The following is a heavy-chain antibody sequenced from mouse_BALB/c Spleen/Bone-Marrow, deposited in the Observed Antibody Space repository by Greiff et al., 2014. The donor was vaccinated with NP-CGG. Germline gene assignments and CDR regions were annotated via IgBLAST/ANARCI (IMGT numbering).Heavy chain of an antibody. CDR1: GFTFSSYT. CDR3: ARDPFYYGSSYAMDY. CDR2: ISSGGSYT. Sequence: EVQLQQSGGGLVKPGGSLKLSCAASGFTFSSYTMSWVRQTPEKSLEWVGTISSGGSYTNYPDSVKGRFTISRDNAKNTLYLQMSSLKSEDTAMDYCARDPFYYGSSYAMDYWGQGTSVTVSS. D-gene: IGHD1-1*01. J-gene: IGHJ4*01. V-gene: IGHV5-6-4*01.